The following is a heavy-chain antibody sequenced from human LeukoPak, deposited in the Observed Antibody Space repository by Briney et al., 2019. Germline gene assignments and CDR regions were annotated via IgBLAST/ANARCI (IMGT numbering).Heavy chain of an antibody. CDR3: AKDRELLFAHCWFDL. Sequence: GGSLRLSCAASGFTFATYAMSWVRQAPGKGLEWVGGISISSVDSYYADSVKGRFSISRDDSKNALYLQMDRLSDEDTAVYYCAKDRELLFAHCWFDLWGQGTLVTVSS. CDR2: ISISSVDS. D-gene: IGHD3-10*01. J-gene: IGHJ5*02. V-gene: IGHV3-23*01. CDR1: GFTFATYA.